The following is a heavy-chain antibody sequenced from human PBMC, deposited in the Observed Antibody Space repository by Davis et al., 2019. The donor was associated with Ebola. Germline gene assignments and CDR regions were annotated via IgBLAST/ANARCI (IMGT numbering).Heavy chain of an antibody. V-gene: IGHV4-34*01. CDR3: ARSPSVAAIDN. D-gene: IGHD6-19*01. CDR1: GGSFSGYY. J-gene: IGHJ4*02. Sequence: PSETLSLTCAVYGGSFSGYYWSWIRQPPGKGLEWIGEINHSESTNYNPSLKSRVTISVDTSKNQFSLKLSSVTAADTAVYYCARSPSVAAIDNWGQGTLVTVSS. CDR2: INHSEST.